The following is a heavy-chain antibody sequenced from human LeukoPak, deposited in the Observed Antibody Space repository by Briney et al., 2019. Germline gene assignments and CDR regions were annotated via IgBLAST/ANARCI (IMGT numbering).Heavy chain of an antibody. Sequence: SVKVSCKASGGTFGSYAISWVRQAPGQGLEWMGGIIPIFGTANYAQKFQGRVTITADESTSTAYMELSSLRSEDTAVYYCARCPRARITTLGATTVDWGQGTLVTVSS. J-gene: IGHJ4*02. CDR2: IIPIFGTA. D-gene: IGHD1-26*01. CDR3: ARCPRARITTLGATTVD. V-gene: IGHV1-69*13. CDR1: GGTFGSYA.